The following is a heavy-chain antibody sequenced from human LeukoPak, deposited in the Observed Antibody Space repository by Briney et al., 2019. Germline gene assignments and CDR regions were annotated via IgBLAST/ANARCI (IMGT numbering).Heavy chain of an antibody. CDR3: ARDFYGMDV. Sequence: GGSLRLSCAASGFTFSSYGMHWVRQAPGKGLEWVAVIWYDGSNKYYADSVKGRFTISRDNSKNTLYMQMNSLRAEDTAVYYCARDFYGMDVWGQGTTVTVSS. CDR2: IWYDGSNK. V-gene: IGHV3-33*01. J-gene: IGHJ6*02. CDR1: GFTFSSYG.